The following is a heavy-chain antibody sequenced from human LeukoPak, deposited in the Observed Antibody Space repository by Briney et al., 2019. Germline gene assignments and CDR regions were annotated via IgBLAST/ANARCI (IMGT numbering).Heavy chain of an antibody. J-gene: IGHJ4*02. Sequence: GGSLRLSCAASGFTFSSYAMSWVRQAPGKGLEWVSAISGSGGSTYYADSVKGRFTISRDNSKNTLYLQMNSLRAEDTAVYYCAKDLSSGWVPRKLYFDYWGQGTLVTVSS. CDR1: GFTFSSYA. CDR3: AKDLSSGWVPRKLYFDY. V-gene: IGHV3-23*01. D-gene: IGHD6-19*01. CDR2: ISGSGGST.